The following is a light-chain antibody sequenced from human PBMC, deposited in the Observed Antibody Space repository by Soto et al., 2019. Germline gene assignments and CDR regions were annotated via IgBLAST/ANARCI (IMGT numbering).Light chain of an antibody. J-gene: IGKJ1*01. V-gene: IGKV2-30*01. CDR2: LVS. CDR3: MQGTHWPWT. Sequence: DGVMTQSPLSLPVTLGQPASISCRSGQSLVDSDGNTYLNWCQQRPGQSPDRLFYLVSNRDSGVPDRFRASGSATDFTLKISRVEAEDVGVYYCMQGTHWPWTFGQGTKVEIK. CDR1: QSLVDSDGNTY.